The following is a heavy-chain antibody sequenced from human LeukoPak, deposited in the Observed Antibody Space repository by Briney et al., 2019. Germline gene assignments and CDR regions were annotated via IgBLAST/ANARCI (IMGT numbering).Heavy chain of an antibody. V-gene: IGHV3-30*04. J-gene: IGHJ5*02. D-gene: IGHD3-10*01. Sequence: PGGSLRLSCAASGFTFSSYAMHWVHQAPGKGLEWVAVISYDGSNKYYADSVKGRFTISRDNSKNTLYLQMNSLRAEDTAVYYCARGYYYGSGSAVWTEGWFDPWGQGTLVTVSS. CDR2: ISYDGSNK. CDR1: GFTFSSYA. CDR3: ARGYYYGSGSAVWTEGWFDP.